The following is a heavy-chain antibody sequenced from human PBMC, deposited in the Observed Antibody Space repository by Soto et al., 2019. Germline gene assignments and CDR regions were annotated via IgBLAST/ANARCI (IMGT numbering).Heavy chain of an antibody. V-gene: IGHV3-30-3*01. Sequence: VQLVESGGGVVQPGRSLRLSCAASGFTFSSYAMHWVRQAPGKGLEWVAVISYDGSNKYYADSVKGRFTISRDNSKNTLYLQMNSLRAEDTAVYYCARGTAPAFDYWGQGTLVTVSS. D-gene: IGHD5-18*01. J-gene: IGHJ4*02. CDR1: GFTFSSYA. CDR2: ISYDGSNK. CDR3: ARGTAPAFDY.